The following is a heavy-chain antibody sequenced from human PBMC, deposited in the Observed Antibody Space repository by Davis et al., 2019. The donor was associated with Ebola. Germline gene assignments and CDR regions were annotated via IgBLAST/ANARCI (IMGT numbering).Heavy chain of an antibody. CDR1: GFTFSRYA. CDR3: ARDFSPAGTTWIADQ. CDR2: ISYDGTYK. D-gene: IGHD1-7*01. J-gene: IGHJ5*02. Sequence: GESLKISCAASGFTFSRYAVHWVRQAPGKGLEWLALISYDGTYKYYADSVKGRCSISRDNSKNTLYLQMNSLGAEDTAIYYCARDFSPAGTTWIADQWGQGTLVTVSS. V-gene: IGHV3-30*04.